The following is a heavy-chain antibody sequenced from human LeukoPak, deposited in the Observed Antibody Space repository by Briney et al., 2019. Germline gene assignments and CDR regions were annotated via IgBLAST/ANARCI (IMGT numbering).Heavy chain of an antibody. J-gene: IGHJ6*02. CDR3: ARDSDGMSV. CDR1: RFTFSTYG. CDR2: ISYDGINK. Sequence: GGSLRLSCAASRFTFSTYGMHWVRQAPGKGLEWLALISYDGINKYYADSVKGRFTVSRDNSKSTLYLQVNSLRAEDTAVYYCARDSDGMSVWGLGTTVTVPS. V-gene: IGHV3-30*03.